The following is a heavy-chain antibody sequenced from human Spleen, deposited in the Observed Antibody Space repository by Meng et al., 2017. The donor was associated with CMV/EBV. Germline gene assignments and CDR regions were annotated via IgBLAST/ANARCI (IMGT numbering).Heavy chain of an antibody. CDR3: AREGLGGSSTSGGWFDP. Sequence: SETLSLTCTVSGGSISSSSYYWGWIRQPPGKGLEWIGSIYYSGSTYYNPSLKSRDTISVDTSKNQFSLKLSSVPAADTAVYYCAREGLGGSSTSGGWFDPWGQGTLVTVSS. D-gene: IGHD2-2*01. J-gene: IGHJ5*02. CDR1: GGSISSSSYY. CDR2: IYYSGST. V-gene: IGHV4-39*07.